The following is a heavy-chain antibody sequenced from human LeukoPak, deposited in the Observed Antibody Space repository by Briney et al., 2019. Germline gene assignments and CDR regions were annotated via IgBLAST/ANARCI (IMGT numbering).Heavy chain of an antibody. J-gene: IGHJ4*02. CDR1: GFTFSNYW. V-gene: IGHV3-7*01. D-gene: IGHD6-19*01. CDR3: GYSSGWLFDY. Sequence: GGSLRLSCAASGFTFSNYWINWVRQAPGKGLEWVANINKDGSEKYYVDSVKGRFTISRDNDKNSLYLQMNSLRAEDAAVYYCGYSSGWLFDYWGQGALVTVPS. CDR2: INKDGSEK.